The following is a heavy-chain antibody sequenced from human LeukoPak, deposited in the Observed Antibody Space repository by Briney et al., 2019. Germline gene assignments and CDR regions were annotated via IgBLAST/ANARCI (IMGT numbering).Heavy chain of an antibody. J-gene: IGHJ4*02. CDR2: ISSSGSTI. CDR1: GFTFSDYY. D-gene: IGHD2-2*02. Sequence: GGSLRLSCAASGFTFSDYYMSWIRQAPGKGLEWVSYISSSGSTIYYADSVKGRFTISRDNAKNSLYLQMNSLRAEDTAVYYCARDLGQYCSSPSCYRGDYWGQGTLATVSS. CDR3: ARDLGQYCSSPSCYRGDY. V-gene: IGHV3-11*01.